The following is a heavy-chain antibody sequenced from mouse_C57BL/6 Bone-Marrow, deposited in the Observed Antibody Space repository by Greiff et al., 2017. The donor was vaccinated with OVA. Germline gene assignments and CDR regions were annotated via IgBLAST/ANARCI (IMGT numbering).Heavy chain of an antibody. V-gene: IGHV14-4*01. Sequence: EVQLQQSGAELVRPGASVKLSCTASGFNIKDDYMHWVKQRPEQGLEWIGWIDPENGDTEYASKFQGKATITADTSSDTAYLQLSSLTSEDTAVYYCTTDYFYAMDYWGQGTSVTVSS. J-gene: IGHJ4*01. D-gene: IGHD1-1*01. CDR2: IDPENGDT. CDR1: GFNIKDDY. CDR3: TTDYFYAMDY.